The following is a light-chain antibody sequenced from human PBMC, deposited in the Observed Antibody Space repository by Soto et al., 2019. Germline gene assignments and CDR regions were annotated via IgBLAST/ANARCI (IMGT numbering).Light chain of an antibody. J-gene: IGKJ1*01. CDR3: QQYGSSPWT. CDR1: QSVSSSY. V-gene: IGKV3-20*01. Sequence: EIVLTQSPGTLSLSPGERATLSCRASQSVSSSYLAWYQQKPGQAPRLLIYGASSRATGIPDRFSGSGSGXXXXXXXSRLEPEDCAVYYCQQYGSSPWTFGQGTKVEIK. CDR2: GAS.